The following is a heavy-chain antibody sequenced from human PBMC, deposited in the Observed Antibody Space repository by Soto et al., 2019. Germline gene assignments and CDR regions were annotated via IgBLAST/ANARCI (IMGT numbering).Heavy chain of an antibody. CDR2: ISSSGSTI. Sequence: LRLSCAASGFTFSSYEMNWVRQAPGKGLEWVSYISSSGSTIYYADSVKGRFTISRDNAKNSLYLQMNSLRAEDTAVYYCARGNIVVVPALVYYGMDVWGQGTTVTVS. D-gene: IGHD2-2*01. CDR3: ARGNIVVVPALVYYGMDV. V-gene: IGHV3-48*03. J-gene: IGHJ6*02. CDR1: GFTFSSYE.